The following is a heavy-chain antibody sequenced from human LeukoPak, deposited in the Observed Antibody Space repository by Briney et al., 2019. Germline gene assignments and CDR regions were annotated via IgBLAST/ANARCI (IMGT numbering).Heavy chain of an antibody. V-gene: IGHV1-24*01. D-gene: IGHD4-23*01. CDR1: GYTLTELS. J-gene: IGHJ4*02. Sequence: ASVKVSCKVSGYTLTELSMHWVRQAPGKGLEWIGGFNPEDGETIYAQKFQGRVTMTEDTSTDTAYMELSSLRSEDTAVYYCATALGVTTVVTPPDYWGQGTLVTVSS. CDR3: ATALGVTTVVTPPDY. CDR2: FNPEDGET.